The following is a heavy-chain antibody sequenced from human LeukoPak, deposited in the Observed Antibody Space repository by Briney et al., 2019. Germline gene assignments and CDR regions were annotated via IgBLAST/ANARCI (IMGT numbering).Heavy chain of an antibody. J-gene: IGHJ3*02. CDR1: GSSISSYY. CDR3: ARRDYDSSGYYSSGAFDI. V-gene: IGHV4-59*08. CDR2: IYYSGST. D-gene: IGHD3-22*01. Sequence: PSETLSLTCTVSGSSISSYYWSWIRQPAGKGLEWIGYIYYSGSTNYNPSLKSRVTISVDTSKNQFSLKLSSVTAADTAVYYCARRDYDSSGYYSSGAFDIWGQGTMVTVSS.